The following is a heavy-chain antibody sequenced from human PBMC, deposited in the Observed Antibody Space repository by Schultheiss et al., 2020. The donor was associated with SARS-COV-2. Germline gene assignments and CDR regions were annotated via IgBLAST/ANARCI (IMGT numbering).Heavy chain of an antibody. J-gene: IGHJ6*02. CDR3: ARDRGIAAAGELYYYYYYGMDV. CDR1: GFTFSSYW. CDR2: ISSSSSYI. Sequence: GESLKISCAASGFTFSSYWMHWVRQAPGRGLVWVSSISSSSSYIYYADSVKGRFTISRDNSKNTLYLQMNSLRAEDTAVYYCARDRGIAAAGELYYYYYYGMDVWGQGTTVTVSS. D-gene: IGHD6-13*01. V-gene: IGHV3-21*04.